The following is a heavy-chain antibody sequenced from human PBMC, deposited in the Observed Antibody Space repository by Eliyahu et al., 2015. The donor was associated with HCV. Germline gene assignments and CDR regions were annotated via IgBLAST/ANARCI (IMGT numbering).Heavy chain of an antibody. CDR1: GFAFSSXG. Sequence: QVQLVESGGGVVQPGRSLRLSCSASGFAFSSXGMHWVRQAPGKGVGWVAVMWYDGSHNYYADSVKGRFTISRDNSKNTLYLQMSSLRAEDTGVYYCARDLFSAGSSGWYGNDYWGQGTLVTVSS. CDR2: MWYDGSHN. D-gene: IGHD6-19*01. J-gene: IGHJ4*02. V-gene: IGHV3-33*01. CDR3: ARDLFSAGSSGWYGNDY.